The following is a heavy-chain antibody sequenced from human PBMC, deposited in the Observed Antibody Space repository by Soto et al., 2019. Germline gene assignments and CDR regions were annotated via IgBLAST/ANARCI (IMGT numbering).Heavy chain of an antibody. CDR2: IIPILGIA. D-gene: IGHD6-13*01. CDR3: ARQHCWYSSSYRFDP. CDR1: GGTFSSYT. Sequence: SVKVSCKASGGTFSSYTISWVRQAPGQGLEWMGRIIPILGIANYAQKFQGRVTITADKSTSTAYMELSSLRSEDTAVYYCARQHCWYSSSYRFDPWGQGTLVTVSS. V-gene: IGHV1-69*02. J-gene: IGHJ5*02.